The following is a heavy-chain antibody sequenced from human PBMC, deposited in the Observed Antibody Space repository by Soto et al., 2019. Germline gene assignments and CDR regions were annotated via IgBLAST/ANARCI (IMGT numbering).Heavy chain of an antibody. CDR3: ASSFTSSQWLYGMDV. J-gene: IGHJ6*02. CDR2: ISAYNGNT. Sequence: QVQLVQSGAEVKKPGASVNVSCKASGYTFTNYGFSWVRQAPGQRLEWMGWISAYNGNTNYAQKLQGRVTMTTDTSTGTAYMELRSLRSDDTAGYYCASSFTSSQWLYGMDVWGQGTTVTVSS. D-gene: IGHD2-2*01. V-gene: IGHV1-18*01. CDR1: GYTFTNYG.